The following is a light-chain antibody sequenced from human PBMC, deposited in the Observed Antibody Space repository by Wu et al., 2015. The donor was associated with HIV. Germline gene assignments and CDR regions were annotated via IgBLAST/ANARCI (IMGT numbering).Light chain of an antibody. J-gene: IGKJ1*01. CDR3: HQRTTWPRT. CDR2: DTS. CDR1: QSVSRF. V-gene: IGKV3-11*01. Sequence: ATLSLSPGERATLSCRASQSVSRFLAWYQHKPGQAPRVVIYDTSNRAAGIPARFSGSGSGTDFTLTISSLEPEDFAVYYCHQRTTWPRTFGQGTKVEVK.